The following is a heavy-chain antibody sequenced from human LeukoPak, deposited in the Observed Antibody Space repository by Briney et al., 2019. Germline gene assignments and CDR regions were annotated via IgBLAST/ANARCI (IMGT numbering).Heavy chain of an antibody. CDR2: ITAGKRNT. V-gene: IGHV1-18*01. CDR1: GYSFSSYG. J-gene: IGHJ3*02. D-gene: IGHD5-18*01. CDR3: ARDLARGYSYGYNAFDI. Sequence: ASVKVSCKASGYSFSSYGIGWVRQAPRQGLEWMGWITAGKRNTNYAQKVQGRVTMTTDTSTSTAYMELRSLRSDDTAVYFCARDLARGYSYGYNAFDIWGQGTMVTVSS.